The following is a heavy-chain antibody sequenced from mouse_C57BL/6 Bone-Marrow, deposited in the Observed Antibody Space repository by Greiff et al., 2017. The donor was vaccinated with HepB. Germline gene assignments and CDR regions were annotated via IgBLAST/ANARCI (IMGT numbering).Heavy chain of an antibody. CDR3: ARDTYYGSSGYFDY. D-gene: IGHD1-1*01. CDR1: GYTFTDYY. J-gene: IGHJ2*01. V-gene: IGHV1-19*01. CDR2: INPYNGGT. Sequence: VQLQQSGPVLVKPGASVKMSCKASGYTFTDYYMNWVKQSHGKSLEWIGVINPYNGGTSYNQKFKGKATLTVDKSSSTAYMELNSLTSEDSAVYYCARDTYYGSSGYFDYWGQGTTLTVSS.